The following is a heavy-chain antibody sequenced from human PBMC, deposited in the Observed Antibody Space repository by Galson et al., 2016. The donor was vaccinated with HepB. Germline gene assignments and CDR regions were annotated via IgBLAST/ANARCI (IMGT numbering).Heavy chain of an antibody. Sequence: SLRLSCAASGFTFSSYGMHWVRQAPGKGLEWVAVISYDGSNKYYADSVKGRFTISRDNSKNTLYLQMNSLGAEDTAVYYCAKDHAFLGLYFYGMDVWGQGTTVTVSS. D-gene: IGHD3-9*01. CDR2: ISYDGSNK. V-gene: IGHV3-30*18. J-gene: IGHJ6*02. CDR3: AKDHAFLGLYFYGMDV. CDR1: GFTFSSYG.